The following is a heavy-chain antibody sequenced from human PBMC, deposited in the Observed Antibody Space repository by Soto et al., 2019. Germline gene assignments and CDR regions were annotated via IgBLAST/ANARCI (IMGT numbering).Heavy chain of an antibody. CDR2: ISAYNGNT. V-gene: IGHV1-18*01. CDR1: GYTFTSYG. D-gene: IGHD2-8*01. CDR3: RRGGKYCTNGLCSCYSMDV. J-gene: IGHJ6*02. Sequence: QVQLVQSGAEVKKPGASVKVSCKASGYTFTSYGISWVRQAPGQGLEWMGWISAYNGNTNYAKKCQGRVTMTSDTSTRTAYMELRSLRPDDTAVYYWRRGGKYCTNGLCSCYSMDVWGHGTTVTVSS.